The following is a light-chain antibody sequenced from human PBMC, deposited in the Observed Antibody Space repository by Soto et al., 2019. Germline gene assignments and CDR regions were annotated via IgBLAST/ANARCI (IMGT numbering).Light chain of an antibody. CDR2: DVS. J-gene: IGLJ1*01. CDR1: GSDVGGSNY. CDR3: CSYTSASTPYV. V-gene: IGLV2-14*01. Sequence: QSALTQPASVSGSPGQSITISCTGTGSDVGGSNYVSWFQQHPGKAPKLMIYDVSDRPSGVSYRFSGSKSANTASLTISGLQDEDDADYYCCSYTSASTPYVFGTGTKVTVL.